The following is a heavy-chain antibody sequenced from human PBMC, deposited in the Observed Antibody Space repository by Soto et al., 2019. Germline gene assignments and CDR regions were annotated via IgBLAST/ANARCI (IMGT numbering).Heavy chain of an antibody. Sequence: QVQVEQWGAGLLKPSETLSLICGVYDGSFSGYYWSGIRQPPGKGLEWIGEIIDSGSTNYNPSLKSRVTISVDTSKNQFSLKVRSVTAADTAVYFCARGKRRALGAYYGLDVWGRGTTVSVSS. CDR3: ARGKRRALGAYYGLDV. V-gene: IGHV4-34*02. CDR1: DGSFSGYY. J-gene: IGHJ6*02. D-gene: IGHD1-1*01. CDR2: IIDSGST.